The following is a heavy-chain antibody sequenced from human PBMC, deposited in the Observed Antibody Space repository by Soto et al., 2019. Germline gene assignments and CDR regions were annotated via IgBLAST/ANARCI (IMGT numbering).Heavy chain of an antibody. CDR3: ARRLYYYDSSGPPEGGYYFDY. V-gene: IGHV3-11*06. CDR1: GFTFSDYY. D-gene: IGHD3-22*01. J-gene: IGHJ4*02. Sequence: KPGGSLRLSCAASGFTFSDYYMSWIRQAPGKGLEWVSYISSSSSYTNYADSVKGRFTISRDNAKNSLYLQMNSLRAEDTAVYYCARRLYYYDSSGPPEGGYYFDYWGQGTLVTVSS. CDR2: ISSSSSYT.